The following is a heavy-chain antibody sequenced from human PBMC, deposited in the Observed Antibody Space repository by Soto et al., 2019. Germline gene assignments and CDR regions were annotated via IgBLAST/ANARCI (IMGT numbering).Heavy chain of an antibody. CDR1: GGSVTSSCYY. CDR3: ARGKMQRPFDY. CDR2: VYYSGST. V-gene: IGHV4-39*01. J-gene: IGHJ4*02. Sequence: SETHSLTCPFSGGSVTSSCYYCCWVRQPPGKGLEWIGSVYYSGSTYYNPSLESRVTISVDKSKNQFSLKLSSVTAADTAVYYCARGKMQRPFDYWGQGTLVTVSS.